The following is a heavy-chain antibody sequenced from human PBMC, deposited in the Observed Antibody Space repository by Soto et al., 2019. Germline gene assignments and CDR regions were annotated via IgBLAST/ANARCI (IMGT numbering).Heavy chain of an antibody. J-gene: IGHJ3*02. D-gene: IGHD6-19*01. CDR2: ISGSGGST. V-gene: IGHV3-23*01. CDR3: AKDPPTLYSSGWKDAFDI. Sequence: EVQLLESGGGLVQPGGSLRLSCAASGFTFSSYAMSWVRQAPGKGLEWVSAISGSGGSTYYADSVKGRFTISRDNTKNTLYLQMNSLRAEDTAVYYCAKDPPTLYSSGWKDAFDIWGQGTMVTVSS. CDR1: GFTFSSYA.